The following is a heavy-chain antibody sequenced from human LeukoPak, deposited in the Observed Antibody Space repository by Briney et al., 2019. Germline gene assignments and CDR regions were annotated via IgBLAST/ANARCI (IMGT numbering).Heavy chain of an antibody. CDR1: GGAISSYY. CDR3: ARDRPYGSGSYYTNWFDP. J-gene: IGHJ5*02. Sequence: SETLSLTCTVSGGAISSYYWSWIRQPAGQGLEWIGRIYTSGSTNYNPSLKSRVTMSVDTSKNQFSLKLSSVTAADTAVYYCARDRPYGSGSYYTNWFDPWGQGTLVTVSS. CDR2: IYTSGST. V-gene: IGHV4-4*07. D-gene: IGHD3-10*01.